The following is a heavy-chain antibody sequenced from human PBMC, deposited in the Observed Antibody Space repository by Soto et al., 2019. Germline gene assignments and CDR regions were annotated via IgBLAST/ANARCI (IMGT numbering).Heavy chain of an antibody. J-gene: IGHJ5*02. CDR3: ARHPSAPVDWFGP. V-gene: IGHV4-4*07. CDR2: VYTSGST. CDR1: CTSISIYY. Sequence: SETLALTCTVSCTSISIYYCSGIQQPAGEGLEWSGRVYTSGSTNYNPSLKSRVTMSVDTSKNQFSLKLSSVTAADTAVYYCARHPSAPVDWFGPWGQGTLVTVSS.